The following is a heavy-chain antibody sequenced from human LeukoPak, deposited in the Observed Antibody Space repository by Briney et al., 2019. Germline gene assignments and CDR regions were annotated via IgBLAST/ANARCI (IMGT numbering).Heavy chain of an antibody. CDR2: IYYSGST. J-gene: IGHJ4*02. CDR1: GGSISSYY. CDR3: ARSLGYCSSTSCPLDY. D-gene: IGHD2-2*01. Sequence: PSETLSLTCTVSGGSISSYYWSWIRQPPGKGLEWIGYIYYSGSTNYNPSLKSRVTISVDTSKNQFSLKLSSVTAADTAVYYCARSLGYCSSTSCPLDYWGQGTLVTVSS. V-gene: IGHV4-59*01.